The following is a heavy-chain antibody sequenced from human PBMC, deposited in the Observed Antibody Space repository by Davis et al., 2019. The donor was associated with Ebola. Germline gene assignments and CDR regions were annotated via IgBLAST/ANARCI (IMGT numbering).Heavy chain of an antibody. CDR1: GYSFTSYW. CDR3: ARGGVTMIVVVRAYRGFDY. CDR2: IYPGDSDT. J-gene: IGHJ4*02. V-gene: IGHV5-51*01. Sequence: GESLKISCKGSGYSFTSYWIGWVRQMPGKGLEWMGIIYPGDSDTRYSPSFQGQVTISADKSISTAYLQWSSLKASDTAMYYCARGGVTMIVVVRAYRGFDYWGQGTLVTVSS. D-gene: IGHD3-22*01.